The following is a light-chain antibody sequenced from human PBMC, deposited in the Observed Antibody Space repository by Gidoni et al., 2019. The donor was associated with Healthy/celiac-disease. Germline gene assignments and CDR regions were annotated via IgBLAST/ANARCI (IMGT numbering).Light chain of an antibody. Sequence: DLHMPQPPSSLSASVGARVIITCRASQSISNYLNWYQQKPGKAPKLLIYAASSVQSGVPSRFSGSEAGTDFSLTISSLQPEDVATYYCQQSYSTPPLTFGGGTKVEIK. CDR2: AAS. CDR3: QQSYSTPPLT. J-gene: IGKJ4*01. CDR1: QSISNY. V-gene: IGKV1-39*01.